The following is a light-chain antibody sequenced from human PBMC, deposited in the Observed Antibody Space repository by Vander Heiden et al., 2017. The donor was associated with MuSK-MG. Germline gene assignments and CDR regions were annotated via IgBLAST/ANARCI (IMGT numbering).Light chain of an antibody. CDR2: AAS. V-gene: IGKV1-NL1*01. Sequence: DIQMTQSPSSLSASVGDRVTITCRASQGISNSSAWYQQKPGKAPKLLLYAASRLESGVPSRFSGSGSGTDYTLTISSLQPEDFATYYCQQYYSTPPITFGQGTRLEIK. CDR3: QQYYSTPPIT. J-gene: IGKJ5*01. CDR1: QGISNS.